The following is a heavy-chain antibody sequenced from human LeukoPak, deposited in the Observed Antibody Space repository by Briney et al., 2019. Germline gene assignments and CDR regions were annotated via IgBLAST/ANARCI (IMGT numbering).Heavy chain of an antibody. V-gene: IGHV5-51*01. D-gene: IGHD1-14*01. Sequence: GESLKISCKGSGYTFANYWIGWVRQMPGKGLEWMGIIYPGGSDTRYNPSFQGQVTISADKSISTAYLSWSSLKASDTAMHYCALTPQEICRVVSCNTGYWGRGTRVPVSS. CDR3: ALTPQEICRVVSCNTGY. J-gene: IGHJ4*02. CDR2: IYPGGSDT. CDR1: GYTFANYW.